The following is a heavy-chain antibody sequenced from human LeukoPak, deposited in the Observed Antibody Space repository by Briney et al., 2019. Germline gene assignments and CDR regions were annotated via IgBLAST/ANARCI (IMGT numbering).Heavy chain of an antibody. J-gene: IGHJ4*02. CDR1: GFTFSNAW. CDR3: AFPTIAAAGRDGFDF. D-gene: IGHD6-13*01. CDR2: ISGGGGST. V-gene: IGHV3-23*01. Sequence: GGSLRLSCAASGFTFSNAWMNWVRQAPGKGLEWVSGISGGGGSTYYADSVKGRFTISRDNSRNALYLQMNSLRAEDTAVYYCAFPTIAAAGRDGFDFWGQGTLVTVSS.